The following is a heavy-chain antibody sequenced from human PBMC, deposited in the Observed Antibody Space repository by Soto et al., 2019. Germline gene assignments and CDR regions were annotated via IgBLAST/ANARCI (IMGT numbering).Heavy chain of an antibody. CDR2: IYPGESET. CDR1: GYSFTNYW. D-gene: IGHD5-12*01. Sequence: PGESLKISCKGSGYSFTNYWIAWVRQMPGKGLECMGIIYPGESETRYSPSFQGQVTISANQSINTAYLQWSSLKASDTALHYCAGSDSAYYYFCALDVWGQGTTVTVSS. J-gene: IGHJ6*02. CDR3: AGSDSAYYYFCALDV. V-gene: IGHV5-51*01.